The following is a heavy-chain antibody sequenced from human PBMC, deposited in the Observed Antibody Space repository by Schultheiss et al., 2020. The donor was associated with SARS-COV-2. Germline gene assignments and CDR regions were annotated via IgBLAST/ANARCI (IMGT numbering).Heavy chain of an antibody. D-gene: IGHD3-10*01. J-gene: IGHJ4*02. CDR3: ARDRVVRGDPVPY. Sequence: GESLKISCAASGFTFSSYSMNWVRQAPGKGLEWVSYISSSSSTIYYADSVKGRFTISRDNAKNSLYLQMNSLRAEDTAVYYCARDRVVRGDPVPYWGQGTLVTVSS. CDR1: GFTFSSYS. V-gene: IGHV3-48*01. CDR2: ISSSSSTI.